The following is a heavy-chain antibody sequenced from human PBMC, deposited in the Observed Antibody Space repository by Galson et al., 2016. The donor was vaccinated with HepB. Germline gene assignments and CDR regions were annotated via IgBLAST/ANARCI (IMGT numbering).Heavy chain of an antibody. D-gene: IGHD3-16*01. J-gene: IGHJ4*02. Sequence: SLRLSCAASGFTFSTYWMHWVRQFPGTGLEWLSHIDNDGSGKTYADSVKGRFIISRDNAKNTLYLQMSSLRVEDTALYYCARRRFGVPFDSWGQGTLVTVSS. CDR1: GFTFSTYW. CDR3: ARRRFGVPFDS. V-gene: IGHV3-74*01. CDR2: IDNDGSGK.